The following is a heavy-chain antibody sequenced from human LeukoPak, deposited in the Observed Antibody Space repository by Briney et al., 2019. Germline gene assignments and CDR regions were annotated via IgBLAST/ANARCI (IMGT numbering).Heavy chain of an antibody. CDR3: AIPNYYDSSVDYYGMDV. D-gene: IGHD3-22*01. CDR2: INHSGST. Sequence: SETLSLTCAVYGGSFSGYYWSWFRQPPGKGLEWIGEINHSGSTNYNPSLKSRVTISVDTSKNQFSLKLSSVTAADTAVNYCAIPNYYDSSVDYYGMDVWGQGTTVTVSS. CDR1: GGSFSGYY. V-gene: IGHV4-34*01. J-gene: IGHJ6*02.